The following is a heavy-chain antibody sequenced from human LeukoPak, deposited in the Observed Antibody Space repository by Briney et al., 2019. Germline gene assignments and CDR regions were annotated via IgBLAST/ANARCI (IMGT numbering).Heavy chain of an antibody. J-gene: IGHJ3*02. V-gene: IGHV3-9*01. Sequence: GGSLRLSCAASGFTFDDYAMHWVRQAPWKGLEWVSGISWNSGSIGYADSVKGRFTISRDNAKNSLYLQMNSLRAEDTALYYCAKSGYSSSWYDDAFDIWGQGTMVTVSS. CDR2: ISWNSGSI. CDR3: AKSGYSSSWYDDAFDI. D-gene: IGHD6-13*01. CDR1: GFTFDDYA.